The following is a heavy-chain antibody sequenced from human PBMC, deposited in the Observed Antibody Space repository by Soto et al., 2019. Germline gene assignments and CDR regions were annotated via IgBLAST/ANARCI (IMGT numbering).Heavy chain of an antibody. CDR2: IYHSGST. CDR1: GGSISSSNW. D-gene: IGHD2-21*01. Sequence: SETLSLTCAVSGGSISSSNWWSWVRQPPGKGLEWIGEIYHSGSTNYNPSLKSRVTISVDKSKNQFSLKLSSVTAADTAVYYCATRTRVLDWWFDPWGQGTRVTVSS. V-gene: IGHV4-4*02. CDR3: ATRTRVLDWWFDP. J-gene: IGHJ5*02.